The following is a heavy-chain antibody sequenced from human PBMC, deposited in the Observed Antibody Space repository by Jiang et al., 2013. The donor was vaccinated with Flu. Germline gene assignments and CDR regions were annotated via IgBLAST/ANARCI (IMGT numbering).Heavy chain of an antibody. J-gene: IGHJ4*02. V-gene: IGHV1-24*01. Sequence: HWVRQAPGKGLEWMGGFDPEDGETIYAQKFQGRVTMTEDTSTDTAYMELSSLRSEDTAVYYCATGKGVARYWGQGTLVTVSS. CDR2: FDPEDGET. D-gene: IGHD6-6*01. CDR3: ATGKGVARY.